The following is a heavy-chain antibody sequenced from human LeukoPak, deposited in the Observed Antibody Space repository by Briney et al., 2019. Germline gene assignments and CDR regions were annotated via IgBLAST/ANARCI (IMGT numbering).Heavy chain of an antibody. Sequence: GGSLRLSCAASGFTVSSSYMSWVRQAPGKGLEWVSVIYSGGSTYYADSVKGRFTISRDNSKNTLYLQMNSLRAEDTAVYYCAREGRLMITSGGVIVGGSYGLDVWGQGTTVTVSS. V-gene: IGHV3-53*05. J-gene: IGHJ6*02. CDR2: IYSGGST. CDR1: GFTVSSSY. CDR3: AREGRLMITSGGVIVGGSYGLDV. D-gene: IGHD3-16*02.